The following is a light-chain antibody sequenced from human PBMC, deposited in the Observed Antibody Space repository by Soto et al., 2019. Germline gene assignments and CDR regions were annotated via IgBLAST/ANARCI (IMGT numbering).Light chain of an antibody. V-gene: IGLV2-14*02. J-gene: IGLJ3*02. CDR1: STDIGTYSR. CDR3: SSFTTSSTWV. Sequence: QSALTQPASVSGSPGQSITISCTGTSTDIGTYSRVSWYLQYPGKAPKLMIYDVTKRPSGVSNRFSGSKSGNTASLTISGLQTEDEADYYCSSFTTSSTWVFGGGTQLTVL. CDR2: DVT.